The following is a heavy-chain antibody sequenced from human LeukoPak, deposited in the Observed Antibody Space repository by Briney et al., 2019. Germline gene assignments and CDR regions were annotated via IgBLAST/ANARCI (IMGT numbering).Heavy chain of an antibody. CDR2: ISDTGGNT. J-gene: IGHJ6*04. Sequence: GGSLRLSCVASGITFSNYGMSWVRQAPGKGLEWVSVISDTGGNTYNADSVKGRFTISRDNAKNSLYLQMNSLRAEDTAVYYCAELGITMIGGVRGKGTTVTISS. CDR1: GITFSNYG. D-gene: IGHD3-10*02. V-gene: IGHV3-21*01. CDR3: AELGITMIGGV.